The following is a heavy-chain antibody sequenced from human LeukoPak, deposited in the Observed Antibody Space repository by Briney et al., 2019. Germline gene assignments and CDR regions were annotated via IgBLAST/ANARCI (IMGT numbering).Heavy chain of an antibody. CDR2: INSDGGIT. D-gene: IGHD4-23*01. CDR1: GFTFSSYW. CDR3: AKFDYGGNSGGAFDI. V-gene: IGHV3-74*01. J-gene: IGHJ3*02. Sequence: GGSLRLSCAASGFTFSSYWMHWVRQAPGKGLVWVSHINSDGGITTYADSVRGRFTISRDNAKNTLYLQMNSLRAEDTAVYYCAKFDYGGNSGGAFDIWGQGTMVTVSS.